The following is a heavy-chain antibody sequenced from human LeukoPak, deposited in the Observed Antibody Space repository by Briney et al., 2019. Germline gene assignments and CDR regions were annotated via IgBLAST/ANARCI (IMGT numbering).Heavy chain of an antibody. D-gene: IGHD5-12*01. J-gene: IGHJ4*02. V-gene: IGHV4-61*01. CDR1: GGSISSGSYY. CDR2: IYYSGST. Sequence: SETLSLTCTVSGGSISSGSYYWSWIRQPPGKGLEWIGYIYYSGSTNYNPSLKSRVTISVDTSKNQFSLKLSSVTAADTAVYYCARASELNSGYDSAALTTHPDFDYWGQGTLVTVSS. CDR3: ARASELNSGYDSAALTTHPDFDY.